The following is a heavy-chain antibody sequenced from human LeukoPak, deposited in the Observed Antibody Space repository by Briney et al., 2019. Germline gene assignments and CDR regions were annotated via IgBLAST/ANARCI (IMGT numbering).Heavy chain of an antibody. CDR1: GGSFSGYY. CDR2: INHSGST. J-gene: IGHJ4*02. CDR3: ARGSRTPDY. V-gene: IGHV4-34*01. Sequence: SETLSLTCAVYGGSFSGYYWIWIRQPPGKGLEWIGEINHSGSTVYNPSLQSRVTISVDTSKIQFSLKLSSVSAADTAVYYCARGSRTPDYWGQGTLVTVSS.